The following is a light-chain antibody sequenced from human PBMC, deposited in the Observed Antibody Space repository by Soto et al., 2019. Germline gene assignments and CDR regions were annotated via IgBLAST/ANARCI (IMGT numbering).Light chain of an antibody. CDR1: QSVGTN. Sequence: DILMTQSPATLSVSLGERATLSCRASQSVGTNLAWYQQKPGQAPRLLLSDASTRATTVPARFSGSGSETDFALTVSGLQSEDFAVYYCQQYSVWPYTFGQGTKLHIK. CDR3: QQYSVWPYT. CDR2: DAS. V-gene: IGKV3-15*01. J-gene: IGKJ2*01.